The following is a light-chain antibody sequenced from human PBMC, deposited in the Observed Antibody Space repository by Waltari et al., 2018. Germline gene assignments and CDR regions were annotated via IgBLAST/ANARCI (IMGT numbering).Light chain of an antibody. CDR3: CSYAGTYTYV. Sequence: QSALTQPRSVSGSPGQSATISCTGTSSDVGDYHSVSWYQHHPGKVPKLMIYDVNKRPSGVPDRFSGSKSGSTASLTISGLQVDDEADYYCCSYAGTYTYVFGTGTEVTVL. CDR1: SSDVGDYHS. CDR2: DVN. V-gene: IGLV2-11*01. J-gene: IGLJ1*01.